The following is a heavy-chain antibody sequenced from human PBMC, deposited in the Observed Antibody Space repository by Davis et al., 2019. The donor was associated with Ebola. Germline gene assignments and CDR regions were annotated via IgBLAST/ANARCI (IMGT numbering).Heavy chain of an antibody. CDR2: INPNSGGT. V-gene: IGHV1-2*06. J-gene: IGHJ3*02. Sequence: ASVKVSCKASGYTFTSYYMHWVRQAPGQGLEWMGRINPNSGGTNYAQKFQGRVTMTRDTSISTAYMELSSLRSEDTAVYYCAADTIAAAGTLGAFDIWGQGTMVTVSS. CDR1: GYTFTSYY. D-gene: IGHD6-13*01. CDR3: AADTIAAAGTLGAFDI.